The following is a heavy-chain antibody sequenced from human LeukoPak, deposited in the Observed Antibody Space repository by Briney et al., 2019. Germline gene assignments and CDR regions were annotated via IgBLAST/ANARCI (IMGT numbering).Heavy chain of an antibody. CDR3: ARGGRGKYYFDY. V-gene: IGHV3-33*01. J-gene: IGHJ4*02. D-gene: IGHD3-16*01. Sequence: GRSLRLSCAASGFTFSSYGMHWVRQAPGKGLEWVAVIWYDGSNKYYADSVKGRFTISRDNSKNTLYLQMNSLRAEDTAVYDCARGGRGKYYFDYWGQGTLVTVSS. CDR2: IWYDGSNK. CDR1: GFTFSSYG.